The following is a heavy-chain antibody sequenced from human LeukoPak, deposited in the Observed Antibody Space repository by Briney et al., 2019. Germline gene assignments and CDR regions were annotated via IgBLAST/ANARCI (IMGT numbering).Heavy chain of an antibody. CDR2: IHPGDSDT. Sequence: LGESLKISCKGSGYSFTSYWIGWVRQMPGKGLEYMGIIHPGDSDTRYSPSFQGQVTISVDRSSSSAYIQWSRLKASDTAMYYCATHPGGLQSGFDNWGQGTLVTVYS. V-gene: IGHV5-51*01. J-gene: IGHJ4*02. CDR1: GYSFTSYW. CDR3: ATHPGGLQSGFDN. D-gene: IGHD5-24*01.